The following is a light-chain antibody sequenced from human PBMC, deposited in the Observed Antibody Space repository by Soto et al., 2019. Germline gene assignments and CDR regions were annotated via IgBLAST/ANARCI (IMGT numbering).Light chain of an antibody. V-gene: IGKV3-15*01. CDR3: QQYDNWLRP. Sequence: EIVMTQSPATLSVSPGERATLSCRASQDISTNLAWYQQKPGQAPRLLIYGASNTATGIPARFSGSGSGTEFTLTISSMQSEDFAVYYCQQYDNWLRPFGQGNKVEIK. J-gene: IGKJ1*01. CDR2: GAS. CDR1: QDISTN.